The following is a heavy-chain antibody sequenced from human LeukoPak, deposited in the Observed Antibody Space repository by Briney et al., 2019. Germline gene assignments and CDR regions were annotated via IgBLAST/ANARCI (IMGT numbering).Heavy chain of an antibody. CDR1: GGSISSYY. D-gene: IGHD2-2*01. V-gene: IGHV4-59*01. CDR2: IYYSGST. Sequence: PSETLSLTCTVSGGSISSYYWSWIRQPPGKGLEWIGYIYYSGSTNYNPSLKSRVTISVDTSKNQFSLKLSPVTAADTAVYYCARGVVPAAMGYYYYMDVWGKGTTVTVSS. CDR3: ARGVVPAAMGYYYYMDV. J-gene: IGHJ6*03.